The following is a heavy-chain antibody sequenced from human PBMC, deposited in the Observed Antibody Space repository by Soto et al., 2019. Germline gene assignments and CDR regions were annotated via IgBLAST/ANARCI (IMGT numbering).Heavy chain of an antibody. V-gene: IGHV1-8*01. Sequence: QVQLVQSGAEVKKPGASVKVSCKASGYTFTSYDINWVRQATGQGLEWMGWMNPNSGNTGYAQKFQGRVTRTRNTSISTAYMELSSLRSEDTAVYYCARRRRYSSSTRNWFDPWGQGTLVTVSS. CDR1: GYTFTSYD. J-gene: IGHJ5*02. CDR2: MNPNSGNT. CDR3: ARRRRYSSSTRNWFDP. D-gene: IGHD6-6*01.